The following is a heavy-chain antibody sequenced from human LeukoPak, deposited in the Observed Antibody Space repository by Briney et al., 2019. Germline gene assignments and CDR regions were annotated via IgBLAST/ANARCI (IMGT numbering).Heavy chain of an antibody. D-gene: IGHD4-17*01. V-gene: IGHV4-59*01. CDR2: IYYSGST. CDR3: ARGVPPTTVTTFSWSLRAPYYMDV. Sequence: SETLSLTCTVSGGSISRYYWSWIRQPPGKGLEWIGYIYYSGSTNYNPSLKSRVTISVDTSKNQFSLKLSSVTAADTAVYYCARGVPPTTVTTFSWSLRAPYYMDVWGKGTTVTVSS. J-gene: IGHJ6*03. CDR1: GGSISRYY.